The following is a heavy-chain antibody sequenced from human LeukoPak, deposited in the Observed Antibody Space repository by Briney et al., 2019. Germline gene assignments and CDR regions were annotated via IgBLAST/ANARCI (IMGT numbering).Heavy chain of an antibody. CDR2: ISYDGSNK. CDR3: ARDRATFDY. D-gene: IGHD1-1*01. J-gene: IGHJ4*02. CDR1: GFTFSSYA. V-gene: IGHV3-30*04. Sequence: GGSLRLSCAASGFTFSSYAMHWVRQAPGKGLEWVAVISYDGSNKYYADSVKGRFTISRDNSKNTLYLQMNSLRAEDTAVYYCARDRATFDYWGQGTLVTVSS.